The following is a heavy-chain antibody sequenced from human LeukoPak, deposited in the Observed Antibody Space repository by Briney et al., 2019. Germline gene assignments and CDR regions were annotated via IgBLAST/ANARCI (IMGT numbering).Heavy chain of an antibody. CDR1: GFTFSSYA. CDR2: ISGSDGST. D-gene: IGHD3-10*01. J-gene: IGHJ4*02. Sequence: GGSLRLSCAASGFTFSSYAMTWVRQAPGKGLEWVSVISGSDGSTYYAGSVKGRFTISRDNSKNTLYLQLNSLRAEDTAVYYCAKPSGSRFDFDSWGQGTLVTVSS. V-gene: IGHV3-23*01. CDR3: AKPSGSRFDFDS.